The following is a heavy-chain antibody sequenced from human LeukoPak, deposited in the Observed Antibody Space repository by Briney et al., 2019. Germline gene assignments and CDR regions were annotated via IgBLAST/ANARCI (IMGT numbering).Heavy chain of an antibody. J-gene: IGHJ4*02. CDR3: AKDLSSGWSFDS. CDR2: LYSGGTT. D-gene: IGHD6-19*01. Sequence: GGSLRLSCAASGFTVSSNYMSWVRQAPGKGLEWVSVLYSGGTTYYADSVRGRFTISRDNSKNTVNLQMNSLRTEDTALYYCAKDLSSGWSFDSWGQGTLVTVSS. CDR1: GFTVSSNY. V-gene: IGHV3-66*02.